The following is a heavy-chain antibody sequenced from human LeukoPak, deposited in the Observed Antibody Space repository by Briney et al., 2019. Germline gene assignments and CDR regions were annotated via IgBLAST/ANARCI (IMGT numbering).Heavy chain of an antibody. CDR2: IKSKTDGGTI. Sequence: GGSLRLSCAASGFSFTNAWMNWVRQAPGKGLEWVGRIKSKTDGGTIDYAAPVKGRFTISRDDSKNTLYLQMNSLKTEDTAVYYCTTDATVAGLDYYYGMDVWGQGTTVTVSS. V-gene: IGHV3-15*07. CDR1: GFSFTNAW. J-gene: IGHJ6*02. D-gene: IGHD6-19*01. CDR3: TTDATVAGLDYYYGMDV.